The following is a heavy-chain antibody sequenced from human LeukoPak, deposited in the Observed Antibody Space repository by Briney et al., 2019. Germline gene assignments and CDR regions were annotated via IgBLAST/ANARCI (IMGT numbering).Heavy chain of an antibody. CDR1: GFSFTTYW. J-gene: IGHJ4*02. D-gene: IGHD3-16*02. CDR3: AKDQHYDYVWGSYRIDY. Sequence: PGGSLRLSCAASGFSFTTYWMTWVRQAPGKGLEWVANINQDGSELSYLDSVKGRFTISRDNAKNSVSLQMNSLRAEDTAVYYCAKDQHYDYVWGSYRIDYWGQGTLVTVSS. V-gene: IGHV3-7*03. CDR2: INQDGSEL.